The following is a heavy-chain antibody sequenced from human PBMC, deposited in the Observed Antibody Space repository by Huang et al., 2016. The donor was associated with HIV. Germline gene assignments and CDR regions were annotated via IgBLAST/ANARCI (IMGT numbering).Heavy chain of an antibody. CDR1: GFTFRDYV. CDR2: VRSIGYGGTT. V-gene: IGHV3-49*03. Sequence: TASGFTFRDYVMTWFRQASGKGLEWVGFVRSIGYGGTTEYAASVKGRFTISRDDSKSVAYLQMNSLKTEDTAVYYCTRISRYDSSGYYPLGTFDIWGQGTLVTVSS. D-gene: IGHD3-22*01. J-gene: IGHJ3*02. CDR3: TRISRYDSSGYYPLGTFDI.